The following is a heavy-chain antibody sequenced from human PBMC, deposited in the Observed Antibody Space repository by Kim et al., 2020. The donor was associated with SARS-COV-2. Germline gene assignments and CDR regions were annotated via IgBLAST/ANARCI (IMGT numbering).Heavy chain of an antibody. CDR3: AKARPLRGFTVGY. Sequence: GGSLRLSCAASGFTFRGYSMNWVRQAPGKGLEWVSFISGTTTTIYYADSVKGRFTISRDNAKNSLYLQMSGLRDDDTAVYFCAKARPLRGFTVGYWCHG. CDR1: GFTFRGYS. J-gene: IGHJ4*03. D-gene: IGHD6-6*01. V-gene: IGHV3-48*02. CDR2: ISGTTTTI.